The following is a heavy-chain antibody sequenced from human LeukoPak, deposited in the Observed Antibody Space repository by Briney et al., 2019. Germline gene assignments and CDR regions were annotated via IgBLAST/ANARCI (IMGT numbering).Heavy chain of an antibody. CDR2: IIPIFGTA. D-gene: IGHD7-27*01. Sequence: SVKVSCKASGGTLSSYAISWVRQAPGQGLEWMGGIIPIFGTANYAQKFQGRVTITTDESTSTAYMELSSLRSEDTAVYYCASGKLGRGGDYWGQGTLVAVSS. CDR1: GGTLSSYA. J-gene: IGHJ4*02. V-gene: IGHV1-69*05. CDR3: ASGKLGRGGDY.